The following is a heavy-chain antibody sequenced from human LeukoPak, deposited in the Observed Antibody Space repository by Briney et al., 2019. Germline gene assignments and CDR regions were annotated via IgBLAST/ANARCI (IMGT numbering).Heavy chain of an antibody. CDR2: IYDSGST. CDR1: GGSINSGDYY. V-gene: IGHV4-30-4*01. Sequence: SQTLSLTCTVSGGSINSGDYYWSWIRQPPGKGLEWIGYIYDSGSTYYNPSLKSRVTISLDTSKNQFSLKLSSVTAADTAVYYCARVVHYYESSCLMDVWGQGTTVTVSS. CDR3: ARVVHYYESSCLMDV. D-gene: IGHD3-22*01. J-gene: IGHJ6*02.